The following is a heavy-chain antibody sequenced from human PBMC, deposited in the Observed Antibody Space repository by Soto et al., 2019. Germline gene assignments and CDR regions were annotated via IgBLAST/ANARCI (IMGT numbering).Heavy chain of an antibody. CDR3: AQQQIAVIRVLDY. V-gene: IGHV3-23*01. CDR2: IRETGNT. J-gene: IGHJ4*02. D-gene: IGHD2-21*01. Sequence: EVQILQSGGGLEQPGGSLRLSCAASGFTFSNYAMSWVRQAPGKGLEWVSTIRETGNTYYADSVRGGLATSRDNSENTLTPPRTRLIAEGTAGYYCAQQQIAVIRVLDYWGQGTLVTVSS. CDR1: GFTFSNYA.